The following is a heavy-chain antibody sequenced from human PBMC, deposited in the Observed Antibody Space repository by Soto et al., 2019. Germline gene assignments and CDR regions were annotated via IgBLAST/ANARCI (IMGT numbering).Heavy chain of an antibody. CDR3: AKAGTLGYYYYMDV. CDR2: ISWNSGSI. J-gene: IGHJ6*03. D-gene: IGHD1-7*01. Sequence: DVQLVESGGGLVQPGRSLRLSCAASGFTFDDYAMHWVRQAPGKGLEWVSGISWNSGSIGYADSVKGRFTISRDNAKNSLYLQMNSLRAEDTALYYCAKAGTLGYYYYMDVWGKGTTVTVSS. CDR1: GFTFDDYA. V-gene: IGHV3-9*01.